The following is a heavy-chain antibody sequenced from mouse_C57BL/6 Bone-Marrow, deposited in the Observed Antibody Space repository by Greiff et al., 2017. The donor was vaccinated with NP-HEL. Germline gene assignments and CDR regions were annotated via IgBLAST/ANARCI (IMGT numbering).Heavy chain of an antibody. CDR1: GFTFSDYY. Sequence: EVQVVESEGGLVQPGSSMKLSCTTSGFTFSDYYMAWVRQVPEKGLDWVANINYDGSSTYYLDSLKSRFIISRDNAKNILYLQMSSLKSEDTATYYCAREGGLRRRTYAMDYGGQGTAVTVSS. J-gene: IGHJ4*01. CDR2: INYDGSST. V-gene: IGHV5-16*01. CDR3: AREGGLRRRTYAMDY. D-gene: IGHD2-4*01.